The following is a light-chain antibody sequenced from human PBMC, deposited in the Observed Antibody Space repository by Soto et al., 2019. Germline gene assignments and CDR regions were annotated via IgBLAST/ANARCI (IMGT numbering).Light chain of an antibody. V-gene: IGKV3-20*01. J-gene: IGKJ5*01. Sequence: EIVLTQSPGTLSLSPGERATLSCRASQTISSTYIAWYQQKPGQAPRLLIYAASSRATGISDRFSGSGSGTDFTLTISRLGPEDFAVYYCQQYGSSPTFGQGTRLE. CDR3: QQYGSSPT. CDR2: AAS. CDR1: QTISSTY.